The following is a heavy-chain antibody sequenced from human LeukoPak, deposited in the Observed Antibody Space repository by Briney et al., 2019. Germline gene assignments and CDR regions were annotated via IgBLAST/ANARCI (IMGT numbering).Heavy chain of an antibody. J-gene: IGHJ4*02. CDR3: ARGPNSNWSGLDF. Sequence: GGSLRLSCEASGFTFSSYSMNWVRQAPGKGLEWVSRISPTGSTTSYADSVKGRFTVSRDNAKNTLYLQVNNLRAEDTAVYYCARGPNSNWSGLDFWGQGTLLTVSS. CDR2: ISPTGSTT. D-gene: IGHD6-6*01. CDR1: GFTFSSYS. V-gene: IGHV3-74*01.